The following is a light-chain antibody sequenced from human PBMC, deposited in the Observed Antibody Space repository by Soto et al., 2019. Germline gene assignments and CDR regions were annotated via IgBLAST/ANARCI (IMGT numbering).Light chain of an antibody. V-gene: IGKV3-11*01. J-gene: IGKJ5*01. CDR3: QQRYSWPIT. CDR1: QSVRNS. Sequence: EIVLTQSPATLSLSPGERATLSCRASQSVRNSLIWYQQKPGQAPTLLIYDVSNRAAGIPARFSGSGSETDFTVTISRLEPEDFAVYYCQQRYSWPITFGQGTRLEIK. CDR2: DVS.